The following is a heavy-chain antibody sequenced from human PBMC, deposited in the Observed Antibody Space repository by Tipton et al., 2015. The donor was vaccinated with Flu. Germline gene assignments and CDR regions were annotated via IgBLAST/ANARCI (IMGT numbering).Heavy chain of an antibody. Sequence: SLRLSCAASGFTVSSNYMSWVRQAPGKGLEWVAVIWYDGSNKYYADSVKGRFTISRDNSKNTLYLQMNSLRAEDTAVYYCAKGGGGDYYDSSGELDYWGQGTLVTVSS. CDR3: AKGGGGDYYDSSGELDY. D-gene: IGHD3-22*01. CDR2: IWYDGSNK. CDR1: GFTVSSNY. V-gene: IGHV3-33*06. J-gene: IGHJ4*02.